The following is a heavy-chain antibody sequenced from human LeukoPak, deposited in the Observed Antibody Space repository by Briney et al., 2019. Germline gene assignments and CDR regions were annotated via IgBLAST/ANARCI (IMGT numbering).Heavy chain of an antibody. CDR1: GFTFSSYG. D-gene: IGHD1-26*01. Sequence: GGSLRLSCAASGFTFSSYGMHWVRQAPGKGLEWVAFIRYDGSNKYYADSVKGRFTVSRDNSKNTLYLQMNSLRAEDTAVYYCANVLSGSYSPFDYWGQGTLVTVSS. V-gene: IGHV3-30*02. J-gene: IGHJ4*02. CDR2: IRYDGSNK. CDR3: ANVLSGSYSPFDY.